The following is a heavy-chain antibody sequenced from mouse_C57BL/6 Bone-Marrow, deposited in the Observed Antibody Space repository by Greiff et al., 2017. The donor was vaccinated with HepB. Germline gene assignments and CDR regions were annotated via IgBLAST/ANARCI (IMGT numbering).Heavy chain of an antibody. V-gene: IGHV1-81*01. J-gene: IGHJ2*01. Sequence: VKLQESGAELARPGASVKLSCKASGYTFTSYGISWVKQRTGQGLEWIGEIYPRSGNTYYNEKFKGKATLTADKSSSTAYMELRSLTSEDSAVYFCARYYGSWGQGTTLTVSS. CDR1: GYTFTSYG. D-gene: IGHD1-1*01. CDR2: IYPRSGNT. CDR3: ARYYGS.